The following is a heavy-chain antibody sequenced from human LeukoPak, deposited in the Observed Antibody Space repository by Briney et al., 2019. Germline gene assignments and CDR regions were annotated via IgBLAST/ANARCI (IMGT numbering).Heavy chain of an antibody. CDR3: ARGRSSVDY. V-gene: IGHV3-7*01. D-gene: IGHD6-19*01. J-gene: IGHJ4*02. CDR1: GFTFSRYW. Sequence: GGSLRLSCEVSGFTFSRYWMSWVRQAPGKGLEWVANINQGGSEEYYVDSVKGRFTMSIDNAKNLLYLQMNSLRAEDRAVYYCARGRSSVDYWGQGTLVTVSS. CDR2: INQGGSEE.